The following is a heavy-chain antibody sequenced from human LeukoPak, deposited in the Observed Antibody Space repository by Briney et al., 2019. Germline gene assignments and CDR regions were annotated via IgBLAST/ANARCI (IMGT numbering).Heavy chain of an antibody. Sequence: GASVKVSCKASGYTFTDYYIHLVRQAPGQALEWMGWINPNSGDTKYPQNFQDRVTMTRDTSTTTAYMDLTWLKSEDTAVYYCARSERRLDISHYYYPMDVWGQGTTVTVSS. CDR2: INPNSGDT. V-gene: IGHV1-2*02. CDR3: ARSERRLDISHYYYPMDV. CDR1: GYTFTDYY. D-gene: IGHD1-1*01. J-gene: IGHJ6*02.